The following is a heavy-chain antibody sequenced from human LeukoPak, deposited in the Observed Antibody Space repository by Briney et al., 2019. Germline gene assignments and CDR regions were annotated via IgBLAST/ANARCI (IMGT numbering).Heavy chain of an antibody. V-gene: IGHV3-23*01. D-gene: IGHD3-16*01. CDR1: GFTFSSYA. J-gene: IGHJ4*02. Sequence: PGGSLRLSCAASGFTFSSYAMSWVRQAPGKGLEWVSSISGSGGSTYYADSVKGRFTISRDNSKNTLYLQMNSLRAEDTAVYFCAKVLTSQYFDYVWGSYSDYWGQGTLVTVSS. CDR3: AKVLTSQYFDYVWGSYSDY. CDR2: ISGSGGST.